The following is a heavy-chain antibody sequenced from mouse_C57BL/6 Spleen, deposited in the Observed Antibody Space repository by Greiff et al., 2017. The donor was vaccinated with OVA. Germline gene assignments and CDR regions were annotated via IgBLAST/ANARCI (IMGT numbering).Heavy chain of an antibody. J-gene: IGHJ4*01. V-gene: IGHV1-50*01. CDR1: GYTFTSYW. CDR2: IDPSDSYT. CDR3: ARNNPYAMDY. D-gene: IGHD1-3*01. Sequence: VKLQQPGAELVKPGASVKLSCKASGYTFTSYWMQWVKQRPGQGLEWIGEIDPSDSYTNYNQKFKGKATLTVDTSSSTAYMQLSSLTSEDSAVYYCARNNPYAMDYWGQGTSVTVSS.